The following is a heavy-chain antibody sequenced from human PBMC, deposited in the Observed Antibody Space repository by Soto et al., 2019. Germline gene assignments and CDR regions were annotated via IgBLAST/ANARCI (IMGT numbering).Heavy chain of an antibody. J-gene: IGHJ6*02. D-gene: IGHD3-3*01. CDR3: ERHAYDFWSGHPNPRYYYGMDV. Sequence: PGESLKISCKGSGYSFTSYWIGWVRQMPGKGLEWMGIIYPGDSNTRYSPSLQAQVTISVDKSISTAYLQWSSLKATDTAMYYCERHAYDFWSGHPNPRYYYGMDVWGQGTTVTVSS. V-gene: IGHV5-51*01. CDR2: IYPGDSNT. CDR1: GYSFTSYW.